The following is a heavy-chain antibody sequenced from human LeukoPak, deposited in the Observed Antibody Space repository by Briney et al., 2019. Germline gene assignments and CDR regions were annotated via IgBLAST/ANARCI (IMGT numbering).Heavy chain of an antibody. CDR2: LYYSGST. Sequence: SETLSLTCTVSGDSISSRSYCWGWIRQPPGKGLEWIGSLYYSGSTYYNPSLKMRVTISVDTSKNQFSLKLSYVTAADTAVYYCARAAYSSGWYMYYFDYWGQGTLVTVSS. CDR3: ARAAYSSGWYMYYFDY. CDR1: GDSISSRSYC. D-gene: IGHD6-19*01. V-gene: IGHV4-39*01. J-gene: IGHJ4*02.